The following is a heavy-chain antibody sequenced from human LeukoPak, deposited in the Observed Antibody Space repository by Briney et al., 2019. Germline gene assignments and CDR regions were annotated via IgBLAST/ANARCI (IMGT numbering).Heavy chain of an antibody. Sequence: GGSLRLSCAASGFTFSTYEMNWVRQAPGKGLEWVSHISSSGSTTYYADSVKGRFTISRDNAKNSLYLQMNSLRAEDTAVYYCARFHWNDSYWGQGTLVTVSS. CDR3: ARFHWNDSY. CDR2: ISSSGSTT. V-gene: IGHV3-48*03. CDR1: GFTFSTYE. J-gene: IGHJ4*02. D-gene: IGHD1-1*01.